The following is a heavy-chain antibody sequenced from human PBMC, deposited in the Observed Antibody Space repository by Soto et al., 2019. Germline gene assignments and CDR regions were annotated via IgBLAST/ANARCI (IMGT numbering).Heavy chain of an antibody. CDR2: IAPDGSQI. Sequence: GGSLRLSCAASGFGFGGNTMYWVRLAPGRGLEWVALIAPDGSQIYYADSVKGRFTISRDNSKNTLYLQMDSLRAEDTSLYLCATDIHATWLLNSWGQGTLVTVSS. D-gene: IGHD2-2*02. V-gene: IGHV3-30-3*01. J-gene: IGHJ5*02. CDR3: ATDIHATWLLNS. CDR1: GFGFGGNT.